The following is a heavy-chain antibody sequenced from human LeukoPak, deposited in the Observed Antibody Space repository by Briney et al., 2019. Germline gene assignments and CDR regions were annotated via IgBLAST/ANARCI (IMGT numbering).Heavy chain of an antibody. J-gene: IGHJ4*02. CDR1: GGSITSTSYY. V-gene: IGHV4-39*01. CDR3: ARPIDSYGPIDY. Sequence: SETLSLTCSVSGGSITSTSYYWGWIRQPPGKGLEWIGSIFYSGTTYYNPSLKSRVTISVDTSKNRFSLKLSTVTAADTAVYYCARPIDSYGPIDYWGQGTLVGVSS. D-gene: IGHD5-18*01. CDR2: IFYSGTT.